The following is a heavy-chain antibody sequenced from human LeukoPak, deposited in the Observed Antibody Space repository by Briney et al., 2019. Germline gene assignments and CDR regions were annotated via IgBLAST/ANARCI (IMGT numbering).Heavy chain of an antibody. CDR3: ARHPIEGATQSWFDP. CDR1: GYRFTSYW. CDR2: IYPGDSDT. J-gene: IGHJ5*02. D-gene: IGHD1-26*01. Sequence: GESLQISCKGSGYRFTSYWIGWVRPMPGKGLEWMGIIYPGDSDTRYSPSFQGQVTISADKSISTAYLQWSSLKASDTAMYYCARHPIEGATQSWFDPWGQGTLVTVSS. V-gene: IGHV5-51*01.